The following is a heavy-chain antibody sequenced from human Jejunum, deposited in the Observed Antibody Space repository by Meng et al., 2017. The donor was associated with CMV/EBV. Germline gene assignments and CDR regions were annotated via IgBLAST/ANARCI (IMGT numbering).Heavy chain of an antibody. CDR2: ISSSGTT. D-gene: IGHD6-19*01. Sequence: GSIRSGDYFLSLLRQSPGKGLEWIGCISSSGTTYYTPSLKSRLIISIDTSKTQFSLKLNSLTAADTAVYYCARGGSSGWYDWYFDLWGLGTLVTVSS. J-gene: IGHJ2*01. CDR3: ARGGSSGWYDWYFDL. V-gene: IGHV4-30-4*01. CDR1: GSIRSGDYF.